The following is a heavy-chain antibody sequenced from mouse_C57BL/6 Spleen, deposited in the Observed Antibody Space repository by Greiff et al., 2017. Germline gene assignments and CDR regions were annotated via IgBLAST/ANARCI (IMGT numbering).Heavy chain of an antibody. V-gene: IGHV1-19*01. CDR3: ARQGPGTRAMDY. D-gene: IGHD4-1*01. CDR2: INPYNGGT. Sequence: EVQLQQSGPVLVKPGASVKMSCKASGYTFTDYYMNWVKQSHGKSLEWIGVINPYNGGTSYNQKFKGKATLTVDKSSSTAYMELNSLTSEDSAVYYCARQGPGTRAMDYWGQGTSVTVSS. J-gene: IGHJ4*01. CDR1: GYTFTDYY.